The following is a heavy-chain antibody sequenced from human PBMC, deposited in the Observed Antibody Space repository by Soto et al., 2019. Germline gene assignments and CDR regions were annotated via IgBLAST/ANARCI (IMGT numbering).Heavy chain of an antibody. CDR3: ARATEYNFDY. J-gene: IGHJ4*02. Sequence: SETLSLTCTVSGGSISSGDYYWSWIRQPPGEGLEWIGYIYYSGSTYYNPSLKSRVTISVDTSKNQFSLKLSSVTAADTAVYYCARATEYNFDYWGQGTLVTVSS. CDR1: GGSISSGDYY. D-gene: IGHD6-6*01. V-gene: IGHV4-30-4*01. CDR2: IYYSGST.